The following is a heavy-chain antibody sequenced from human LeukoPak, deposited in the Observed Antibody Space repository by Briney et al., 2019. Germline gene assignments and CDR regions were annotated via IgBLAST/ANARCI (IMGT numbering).Heavy chain of an antibody. V-gene: IGHV4-59*12. Sequence: NPSETLSLTCTVSGGSISRYYWSWIRQPPGKGLEWIGYIFHSGTTNYNPSLKSRVTISIDTSKNQFSLKLSSVTAADTAVYYCARGHKRAVADYWGQGTLVTVSS. J-gene: IGHJ4*02. CDR1: GGSISRYY. CDR2: IFHSGTT. CDR3: ARGHKRAVADY. D-gene: IGHD6-19*01.